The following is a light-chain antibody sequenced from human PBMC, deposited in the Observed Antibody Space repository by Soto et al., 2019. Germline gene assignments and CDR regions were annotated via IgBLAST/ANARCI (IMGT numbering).Light chain of an antibody. CDR2: KAS. CDR3: QQYNSYSPT. Sequence: DIQITHSPSTLSASIGDRVTITCRSSQSISVWLAWYQQKAGKAPNLLIYKASRLESGVPSRFGGSGSETEFTLTISGLQPGDSATYYCQQYNSYSPTLGQGTKVDIK. V-gene: IGKV1-5*03. J-gene: IGKJ1*01. CDR1: QSISVW.